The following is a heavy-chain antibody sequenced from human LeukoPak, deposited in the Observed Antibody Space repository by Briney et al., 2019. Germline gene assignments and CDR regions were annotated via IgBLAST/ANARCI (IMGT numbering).Heavy chain of an antibody. D-gene: IGHD7-27*01. Sequence: ASVKVSCKASGYTFTSYGISWVRQAPGQGLEWMGWISAYNGNTNYAQKLQGRVTMTRDTSTSTVYMELSSLRSEDTAVYYCARGRQLGIFDYWGQGTLVTVSS. CDR3: ARGRQLGIFDY. CDR1: GYTFTSYG. J-gene: IGHJ4*02. CDR2: ISAYNGNT. V-gene: IGHV1-18*01.